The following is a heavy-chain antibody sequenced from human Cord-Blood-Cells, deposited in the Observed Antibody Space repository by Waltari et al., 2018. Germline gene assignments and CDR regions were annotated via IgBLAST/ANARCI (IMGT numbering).Heavy chain of an antibody. Sequence: QVQLQELGPGLVKPSETLSLTCTVSGGSISSYYWSWIRQPPGKGLEWIGYIYYIGSTNYNPSLKSRVTISVDTSKNQFSLKLSSVTAADTAVYYCARHLSTANNWYFDLWGRGTLVTVSS. CDR1: GGSISSYY. J-gene: IGHJ2*01. CDR2: IYYIGST. CDR3: ARHLSTANNWYFDL. V-gene: IGHV4-59*08. D-gene: IGHD6-13*01.